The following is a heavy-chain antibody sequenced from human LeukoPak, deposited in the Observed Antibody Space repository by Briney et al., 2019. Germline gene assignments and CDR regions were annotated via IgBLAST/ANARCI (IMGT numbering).Heavy chain of an antibody. V-gene: IGHV1-2*02. D-gene: IGHD5-12*01. J-gene: IGHJ5*02. Sequence: ASVKVSCKASGYTFTGDYMHWVRQAPGQGLEWMGWINPNSGGTNYAQKFQGRVTMTRDTSISTAYMEVSRLRSDDTAVYYCAGGYSGYDPSGWFDPWGQGTLVTVSS. CDR3: AGGYSGYDPSGWFDP. CDR2: INPNSGGT. CDR1: GYTFTGDY.